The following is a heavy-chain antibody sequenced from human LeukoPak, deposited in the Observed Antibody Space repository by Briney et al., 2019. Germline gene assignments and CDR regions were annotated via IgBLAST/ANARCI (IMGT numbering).Heavy chain of an antibody. CDR2: IYFSGRT. J-gene: IGHJ1*01. D-gene: IGHD3-22*01. V-gene: IGHV4-39*01. CDR1: GDSVSRSDSY. CDR3: ARRRYYDGSGYLE. Sequence: SETLSLTCSVSGDSVSRSDSYWDWIRQPPGKGLAWIGTIYFSGRTYYSPSLKSRVTMPVDPSNNQFSLNLRSVTAADTAVYYCARRRYYDGSGYLEWGQGTLLSVSS.